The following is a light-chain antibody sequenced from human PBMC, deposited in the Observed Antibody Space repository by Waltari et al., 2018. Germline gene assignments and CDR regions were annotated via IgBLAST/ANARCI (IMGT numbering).Light chain of an antibody. J-gene: IGLJ3*02. CDR2: STN. CDR1: SGSVSTSHY. Sequence: QTVVTQESSFSVSPGETVTLTCGLSSGSVSTSHYPSWYQQTPGQPPRTLISSTNGRSSGFPDRFSGTSLGKKAALVIAGAQADDESYYYCVLHLGNGMLMFGGGTRLTVL. V-gene: IGLV8-61*01. CDR3: VLHLGNGMLM.